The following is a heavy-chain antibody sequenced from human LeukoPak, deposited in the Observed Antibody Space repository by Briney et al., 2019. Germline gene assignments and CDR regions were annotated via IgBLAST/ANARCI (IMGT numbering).Heavy chain of an antibody. D-gene: IGHD2-21*02. Sequence: PSETLSLTCTVSGGSISSYYWSWIRQPPGKGLEWIGYIYYSGSTNYNPSLKSRVTISVDTSKNQFSLKLSSVTAADTAVYYCARAEHIVVVTGIDYWGQGTLVTVSS. V-gene: IGHV4-59*12. CDR2: IYYSGST. CDR3: ARAEHIVVVTGIDY. J-gene: IGHJ4*02. CDR1: GGSISSYY.